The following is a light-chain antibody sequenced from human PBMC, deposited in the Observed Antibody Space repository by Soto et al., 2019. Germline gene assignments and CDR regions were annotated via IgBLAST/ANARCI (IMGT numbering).Light chain of an antibody. V-gene: IGLV2-14*01. CDR2: SVS. Sequence: QSVLPQPASLSGSPGQAITISCSGTSSDIGAYDHVAWFQQFPGKTPKLVIYSVSNRPSGVSYRFSGSKSGNTASLTISGLQADDEADYYCISYTVSRSYVFGPGTKVTVL. CDR1: SSDIGAYDH. CDR3: ISYTVSRSYV. J-gene: IGLJ1*01.